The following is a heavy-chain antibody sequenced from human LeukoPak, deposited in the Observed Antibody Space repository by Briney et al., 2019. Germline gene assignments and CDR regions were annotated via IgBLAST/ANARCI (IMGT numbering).Heavy chain of an antibody. CDR3: ARGFYYYYYMDV. V-gene: IGHV1-69*13. J-gene: IGHJ6*03. CDR1: GGTFSSYA. CDR2: IIPIFGTA. Sequence: ASVKVSCKASGGTFSSYAISWVRQAPGQGLEWMGGIIPIFGTANYAQKFQGRVTITADESTSTAYMELSSLSSEDTAVYYCARGFYYYYYMDVWGKGNTVTISS.